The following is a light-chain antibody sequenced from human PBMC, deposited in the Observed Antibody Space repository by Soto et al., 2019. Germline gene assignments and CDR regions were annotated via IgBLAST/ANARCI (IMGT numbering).Light chain of an antibody. CDR2: DAS. V-gene: IGKV3-11*01. Sequence: EIVLTQSPATLSLSPGERATLSCRASQSVSSYLAWYQQKPGHAPRLLIYDASNRATGIPARFSGSVSATDFTLTISRLEPEDFAVYYCQQRSNWPPYTFGQGTKLEIK. J-gene: IGKJ2*01. CDR1: QSVSSY. CDR3: QQRSNWPPYT.